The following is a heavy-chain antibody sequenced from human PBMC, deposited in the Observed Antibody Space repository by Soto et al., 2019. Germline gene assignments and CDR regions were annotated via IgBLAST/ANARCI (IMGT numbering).Heavy chain of an antibody. CDR3: ATYSRYNSREFDY. V-gene: IGHV3-7*01. J-gene: IGHJ4*02. CDR2: IKQDGSEK. Sequence: GGSLRLSCAPSEFTFSSYWMGWVRQAPGQGLQWVANIKQDGSEKYYVDSVKGRFTISRDNAKNSLFLQMSSLRAEDTAVYYCATYSRYNSREFDYWAQGTLVPVS. D-gene: IGHD3-22*01. CDR1: EFTFSSYW.